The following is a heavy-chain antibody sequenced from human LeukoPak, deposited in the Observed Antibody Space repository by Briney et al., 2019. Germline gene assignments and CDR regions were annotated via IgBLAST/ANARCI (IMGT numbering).Heavy chain of an antibody. D-gene: IGHD5-18*01. CDR3: ARGGYSYASRWYYYYYYMDV. CDR1: GGSFSGYY. J-gene: IGHJ6*03. V-gene: IGHV4-34*01. Sequence: SETLSLTCAVYGGSFSGYYWSWIRQPLGKRLEWIGEINHSGSTNYNPSLKSRVTISVDTSKNQFSLKLSSVTAADTAVYYCARGGYSYASRWYYYYYYMDVWGKGTTVTVSS. CDR2: INHSGST.